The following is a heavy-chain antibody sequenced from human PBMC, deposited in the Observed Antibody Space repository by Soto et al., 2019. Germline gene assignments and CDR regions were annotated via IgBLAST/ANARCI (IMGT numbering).Heavy chain of an antibody. V-gene: IGHV6-1*01. D-gene: IGHD3-9*01. CDR2: TYYRSKWYY. CDR3: ARGMAEEQIFYYFDY. CDR1: GDSVSSNHAT. Sequence: SQTLSLTCAISGDSVSSNHATWDWIRQSPSRGLEWLGRTYYRSKWYYDYALSVKSRVTISVDASKSQFYLKLRSVTAADTAVYYCARGMAEEQIFYYFDYWGQGTLVTVSS. J-gene: IGHJ4*02.